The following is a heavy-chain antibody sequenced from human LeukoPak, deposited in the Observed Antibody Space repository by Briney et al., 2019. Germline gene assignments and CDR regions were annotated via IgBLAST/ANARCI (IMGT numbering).Heavy chain of an antibody. Sequence: GGSLRLSCAASGFTFSSYAMTWVRQPPGKGREWVSAISGSGGSTHYADSVKGRFTISRDNPKNTLYLQMNSLRAEDTAVYYCAKGAPYSSSLSNWFDPWGQGTLVTVSS. CDR1: GFTFSSYA. CDR3: AKGAPYSSSLSNWFDP. V-gene: IGHV3-23*01. CDR2: ISGSGGST. D-gene: IGHD6-6*01. J-gene: IGHJ5*02.